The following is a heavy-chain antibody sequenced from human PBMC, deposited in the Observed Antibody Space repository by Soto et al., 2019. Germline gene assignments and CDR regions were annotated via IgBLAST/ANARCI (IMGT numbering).Heavy chain of an antibody. CDR2: ISWNSGSI. V-gene: IGHV3-9*01. J-gene: IGHJ4*02. CDR1: GFTFDDYA. Sequence: GGSLRLSCAASGFTFDDYAMHWVRQAPGKGLEWVSGISWNSGSIGYADSVKGRFTISRDNAKNSLYLQMNSLRAEDTALYYCAKDASDEWLRFHPNFDYWGQGTLVTVSS. CDR3: AKDASDEWLRFHPNFDY. D-gene: IGHD5-12*01.